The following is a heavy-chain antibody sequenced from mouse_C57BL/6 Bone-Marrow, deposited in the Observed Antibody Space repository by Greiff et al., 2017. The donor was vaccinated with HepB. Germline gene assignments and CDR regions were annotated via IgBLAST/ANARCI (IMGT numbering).Heavy chain of an antibody. CDR2: IDPETGGT. V-gene: IGHV1-15*01. CDR3: TRRWDRFAY. CDR1: GYTFTDYE. D-gene: IGHD4-1*01. J-gene: IGHJ3*01. Sequence: VQLQQSGAELVRPGASVTLSCKASGYTFTDYEMPWVKQTPVHGLEWIGAIDPETGGTAYNQKFKGKAILTADKSSSTAYMELRSLTSEDSAGYYCTRRWDRFAYWGQGTLVTVSA.